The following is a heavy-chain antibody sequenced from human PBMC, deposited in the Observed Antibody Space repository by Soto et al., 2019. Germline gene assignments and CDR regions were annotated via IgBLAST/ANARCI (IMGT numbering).Heavy chain of an antibody. V-gene: IGHV3-21*01. D-gene: IGHD3-22*01. CDR1: GFPFSSYS. CDR2: ISSSSSYI. CDR3: ARADYYDSSIDNY. J-gene: IGHJ4*02. Sequence: GGSLRLSCAASGFPFSSYSMNWVRQAPGKGLEWVSSISSSSSYIYYADSVKGRFTISRDNAKNSLYLQMNSLRAEDTAVYYCARADYYDSSIDNYWGQGTLVTVSS.